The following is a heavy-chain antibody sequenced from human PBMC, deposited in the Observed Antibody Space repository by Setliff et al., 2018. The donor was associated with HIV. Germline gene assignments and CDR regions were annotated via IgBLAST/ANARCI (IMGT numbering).Heavy chain of an antibody. V-gene: IGHV1-69*13. J-gene: IGHJ4*02. CDR1: GGTFSGYA. CDR3: ARGRFLEWLLIGFDS. Sequence: GASVKVSCKASGGTFSGYAISWVRQAPGQGLELMGGIIPIFGTANYAQKFQGRVTITADESTSTAYMELSSLRSEDTAVYYCARGRFLEWLLIGFDSWGQGTLVTVSS. CDR2: IIPIFGTA. D-gene: IGHD3-3*01.